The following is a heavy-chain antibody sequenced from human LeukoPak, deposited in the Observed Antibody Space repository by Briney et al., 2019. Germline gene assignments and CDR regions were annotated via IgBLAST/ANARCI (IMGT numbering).Heavy chain of an antibody. V-gene: IGHV3-30*02. CDR2: IRYDGSNK. J-gene: IGHJ5*02. CDR3: AREQGGWFDP. CDR1: GFTFSSYG. Sequence: GGSLRLSCAASGFTFSSYGMHWVRQAPGKGLEWVAFIRYDGSNKYYADSVKGRFTISRDNAKNSLYLQMNSLRAEDTALYYCAREQGGWFDPWGQGTLVTVSS.